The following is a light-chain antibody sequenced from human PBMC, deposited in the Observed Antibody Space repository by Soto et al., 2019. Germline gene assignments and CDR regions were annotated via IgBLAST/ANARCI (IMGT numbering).Light chain of an antibody. CDR2: RSD. CDR1: SSNIGSNY. Sequence: QSVLTQPPSASGTPGQRVTISCSGSSSNIGSNYVSWYQHLPGAAPKLLIYRSDQRPSGVPDRFSGSKSGTSASLAISGLRSEDEDDYFCAVRDDSLSGHWVFGGGTKVTVL. V-gene: IGLV1-47*01. CDR3: AVRDDSLSGHWV. J-gene: IGLJ3*02.